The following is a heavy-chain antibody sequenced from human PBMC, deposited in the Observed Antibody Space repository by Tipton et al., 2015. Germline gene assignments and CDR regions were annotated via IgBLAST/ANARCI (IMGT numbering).Heavy chain of an antibody. CDR3: AGHDLSGWFSFVY. J-gene: IGHJ4*02. CDR1: SDSISKYY. V-gene: IGHV4-59*12. CDR2: VFHTGAT. Sequence: TLSLTCTVSSDSISKYYWTWIRQPPGKGLQWVGNVFHTGATSYNSSLKSRLTFSIDTSKNQFSLRLSSVTAADTAVYYCAGHDLSGWFSFVYWGQGILVTVSS. D-gene: IGHD6-19*01.